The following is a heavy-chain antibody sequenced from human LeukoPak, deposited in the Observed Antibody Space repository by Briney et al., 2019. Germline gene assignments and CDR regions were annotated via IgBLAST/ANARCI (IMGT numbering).Heavy chain of an antibody. CDR2: IYYSGST. D-gene: IGHD3-9*01. V-gene: IGHV4-59*01. CDR1: GGSISSYY. J-gene: IGHJ6*02. CDR3: ARVDYFDYYGMDV. Sequence: SETLSLTCTVSGGSISSYYWSWIRQPPGKGLEWIGYIYYSGSTNYNPSLKSRVTISVDASKNQFSLKLSSVTAADTAVYYCARVDYFDYYGMDVWGQGTTVTVSS.